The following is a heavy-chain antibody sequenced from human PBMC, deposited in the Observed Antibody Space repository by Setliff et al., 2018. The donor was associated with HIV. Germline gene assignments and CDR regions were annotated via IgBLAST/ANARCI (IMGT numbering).Heavy chain of an antibody. CDR1: GGSISGYY. Sequence: KTSETLSLTCTVSGGSISGYYWSWIRQPPGKGLEWIGYIYYSGSTNYNPSLKSRVTISVDTSKNQFSLKLTSVIAADTAVYYCARGAVVTNYFDYWGQGTLVTVSS. V-gene: IGHV4-59*01. CDR2: IYYSGST. CDR3: ARGAVVTNYFDY. J-gene: IGHJ4*02. D-gene: IGHD2-15*01.